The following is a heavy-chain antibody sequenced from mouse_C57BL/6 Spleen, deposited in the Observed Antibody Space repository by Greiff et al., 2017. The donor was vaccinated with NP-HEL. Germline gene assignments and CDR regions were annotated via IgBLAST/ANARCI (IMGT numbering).Heavy chain of an antibody. Sequence: QVQLQQSGAELVMPGASVKLSCKASGYTFTSYWMHWVKQRPGQGLEWIGEIDPSDSYTNYNQKFKGKSTLTVDKSSSTAYMQLSSLTSEDSAVYYCARGNTTVDFDYWGQGTTLTVSS. CDR1: GYTFTSYW. D-gene: IGHD1-1*01. J-gene: IGHJ2*01. CDR2: IDPSDSYT. V-gene: IGHV1-69*01. CDR3: ARGNTTVDFDY.